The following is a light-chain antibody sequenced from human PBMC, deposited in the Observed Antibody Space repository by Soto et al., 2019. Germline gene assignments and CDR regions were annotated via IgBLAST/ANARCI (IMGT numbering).Light chain of an antibody. CDR1: QTISNY. CDR3: QQTYTAPFT. J-gene: IGKJ3*01. V-gene: IGKV1-39*01. CDR2: AAS. Sequence: DIQMTQSPSSLSASLGDRVTITCRASQTISNYLNWYQQKPGKAPKLLIYAASSLQSGVPSSFSGGASGTDFTLTISSLQPEDFATYYCQQTYTAPFTVGPGTKVDIK.